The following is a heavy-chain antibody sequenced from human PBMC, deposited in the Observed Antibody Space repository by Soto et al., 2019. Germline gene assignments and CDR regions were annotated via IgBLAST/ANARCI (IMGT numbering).Heavy chain of an antibody. D-gene: IGHD6-19*01. CDR3: ARDRARKYSSGWYHFDY. CDR2: IYYSGST. CDR1: GGSISSYY. V-gene: IGHV4-59*01. J-gene: IGHJ4*02. Sequence: PSETLSLTCTVSGGSISSYYWSWIRQPPGKGLEWIGYIYYSGSTNYNPSLKSRVTISVDTSKNQFSLKLSSVTAADTAVYYCARDRARKYSSGWYHFDYWGQGTLVTVSS.